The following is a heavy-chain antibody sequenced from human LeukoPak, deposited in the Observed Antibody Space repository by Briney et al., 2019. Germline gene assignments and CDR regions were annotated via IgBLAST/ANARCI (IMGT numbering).Heavy chain of an antibody. V-gene: IGHV3-11*01. CDR2: ISSSGSTI. Sequence: PGGSLRLSCAASGFTFSDYYLSWIRQAPGKGLEWVSYISSSGSTIYYADSVKGRFTISRDNAKNSLYLQMNSLRAEDTAVYYCARGHIVVVPDAFDIWGQGTMVTVSS. J-gene: IGHJ3*02. CDR1: GFTFSDYY. CDR3: ARGHIVVVPDAFDI. D-gene: IGHD2-2*01.